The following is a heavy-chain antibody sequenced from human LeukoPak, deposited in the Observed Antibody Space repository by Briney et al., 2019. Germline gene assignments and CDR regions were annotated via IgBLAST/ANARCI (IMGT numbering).Heavy chain of an antibody. CDR3: ARGKVDGYDFDY. Sequence: AASVTVSCKASGYTFTGIYMHWVWHPPGQGLEWMGWIRSISSGRSYAQKFQGRVTMTRDTSITTANMELSSLRSDDTAVYYCARGKVDGYDFDYWGQGTLVTVSS. CDR2: IRSISSGR. V-gene: IGHV1-2*02. D-gene: IGHD5-18*01. J-gene: IGHJ4*02. CDR1: GYTFTGIY.